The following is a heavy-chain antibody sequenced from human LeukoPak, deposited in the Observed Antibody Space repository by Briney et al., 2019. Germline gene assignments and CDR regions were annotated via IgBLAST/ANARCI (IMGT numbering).Heavy chain of an antibody. V-gene: IGHV1-18*01. D-gene: IGHD3-22*01. J-gene: IGHJ5*02. CDR3: ANSYDSSGYYYENWFDP. CDR1: GYTFTSYG. CDR2: FSAYNGNT. Sequence: ASVKVSCKASGYTFTSYGISWVRQAPGQGLEWMGWFSAYNGNTNYAQKLQGRVTMTTDTSTSTAYMELRSLRSDDTAVYYCANSYDSSGYYYENWFDPWGQGTLVTVSS.